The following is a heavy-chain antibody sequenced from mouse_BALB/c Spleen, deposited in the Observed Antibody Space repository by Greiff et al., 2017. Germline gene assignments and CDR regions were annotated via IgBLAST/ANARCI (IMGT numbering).Heavy chain of an antibody. V-gene: IGHV1-9*01. CDR2: ILPGSGST. CDR1: GYTFSSYW. J-gene: IGHJ3*01. Sequence: QVQLKESGAELMKPGASVKISCKATGYTFSSYWIEWVKQRPGHGLEWIGVILPGSGSTNYNEKFKGKATFTADTSSNPAYMQLSSLTSEDSAVYYCARTYYGYVDAFAYWGQGTLVTVSA. D-gene: IGHD2-9*01. CDR3: ARTYYGYVDAFAY.